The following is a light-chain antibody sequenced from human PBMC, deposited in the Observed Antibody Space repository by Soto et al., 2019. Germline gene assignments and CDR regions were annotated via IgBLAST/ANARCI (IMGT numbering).Light chain of an antibody. J-gene: IGLJ1*01. V-gene: IGLV2-14*03. CDR1: NSDVGAYSY. CDR3: SSYTAFTTYV. Sequence: QSVLTQPASVSGSPGQSITISCTGTNSDVGAYSYVSWYQQYPGKAPKLLIYDVGARPSGISDRFSGSKSGNTASLTISGRQAEDEADYYCSSYTAFTTYVFGSGTKVTVL. CDR2: DVG.